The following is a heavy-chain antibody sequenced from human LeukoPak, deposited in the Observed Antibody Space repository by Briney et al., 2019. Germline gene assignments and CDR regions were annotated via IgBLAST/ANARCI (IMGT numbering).Heavy chain of an antibody. CDR2: IYSSGST. D-gene: IGHD2-21*01. Sequence: SETLSLTCTVSGGSISDYFWSWIRQPAGKGLEWIGRIYSSGSTLYNPSLKSRVTMSVDTSKNQFSLRLTSVTAADTAVYYCARGPYCCDDCYFDSWGRGTLFTVSS. CDR1: GGSISDYF. CDR3: ARGPYCCDDCYFDS. J-gene: IGHJ4*02. V-gene: IGHV4-4*07.